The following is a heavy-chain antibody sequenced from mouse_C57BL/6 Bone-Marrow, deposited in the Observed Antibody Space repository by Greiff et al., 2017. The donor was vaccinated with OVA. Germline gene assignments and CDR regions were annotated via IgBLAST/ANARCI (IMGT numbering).Heavy chain of an antibody. D-gene: IGHD1-1*01. CDR3: AREYYGSSPAWFAY. CDR2: IYPSDSET. Sequence: VQLQQPGAELVRPGSSVKLSCKASGYTFTSYWMDWVKQRPGQGLEWIGNIYPSDSETHYNQKFKDKATLTVDKSSSTAYMQLSSLTSEDSAVYYCAREYYGSSPAWFAYWGQGTLVTVSA. CDR1: GYTFTSYW. V-gene: IGHV1-61*01. J-gene: IGHJ3*01.